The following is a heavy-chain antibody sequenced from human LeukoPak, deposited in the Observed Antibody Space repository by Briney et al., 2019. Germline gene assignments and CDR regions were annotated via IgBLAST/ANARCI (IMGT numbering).Heavy chain of an antibody. J-gene: IGHJ4*02. V-gene: IGHV4-31*03. CDR2: IYYSGST. CDR1: GGSISSGGYY. CDR3: ARDSGGSYDY. D-gene: IGHD1-26*01. Sequence: SETLSLTCTVSGGSISSGGYYWSWVRQHPGKGLEWIGYIYYSGSTYYNPSLKSRVTISVDTSKNQFSLKLSSVTAADTAVYYCARDSGGSYDYWGQGTLVTVSS.